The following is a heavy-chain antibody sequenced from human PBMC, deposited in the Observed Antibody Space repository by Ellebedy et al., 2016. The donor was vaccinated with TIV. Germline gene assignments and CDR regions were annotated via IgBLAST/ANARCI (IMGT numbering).Heavy chain of an antibody. D-gene: IGHD6-13*01. Sequence: SGPTLVKPTATLTLTCTVSGFSLSNARMGVSWIRQPPGKALEWLAHIFSNDEKSYSTSLKSRLTISKDTSKSQVVLTMTNMDPVDTATYYCARIGYSSSWYGDYYYYGMDVWGQGTTVTVSS. CDR1: GFSLSNARMG. CDR3: ARIGYSSSWYGDYYYYGMDV. CDR2: IFSNDEK. J-gene: IGHJ6*02. V-gene: IGHV2-26*01.